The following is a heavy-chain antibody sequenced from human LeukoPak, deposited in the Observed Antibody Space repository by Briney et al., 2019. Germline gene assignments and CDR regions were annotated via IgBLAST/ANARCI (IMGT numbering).Heavy chain of an antibody. CDR3: ARDGSTTCPIDY. CDR2: ISGSSTTI. Sequence: GGSLRLSCAASGFTFSSYNMNWVRQAPGKGLEWLSYISGSSTTIYYADSVKGRFTISRDNAKNSLYLQMNSLRDEDTAVYYCARDGSTTCPIDYWGQGSLVTVSS. CDR1: GFTFSSYN. V-gene: IGHV3-48*02. J-gene: IGHJ4*02. D-gene: IGHD2-2*01.